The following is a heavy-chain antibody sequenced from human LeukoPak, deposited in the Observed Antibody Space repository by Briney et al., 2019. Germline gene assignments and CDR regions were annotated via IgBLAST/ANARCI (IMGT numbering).Heavy chain of an antibody. J-gene: IGHJ4*02. V-gene: IGHV3-23*01. CDR1: GFTFRNYA. CDR2: ISGSGGST. CDR3: AKDFGLRYFDWLLKDFDY. D-gene: IGHD3-9*01. Sequence: PGGSLRLSCAASGFTFRNYAMSWVRQAPGKGLEWVSAISGSGGSTYYADSVKGRFTISRDNSKNTLYLQMNSLRAEDTAVYYCAKDFGLRYFDWLLKDFDYWGQGTLVTVSS.